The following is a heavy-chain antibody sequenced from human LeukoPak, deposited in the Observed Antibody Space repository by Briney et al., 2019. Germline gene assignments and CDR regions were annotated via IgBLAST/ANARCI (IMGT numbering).Heavy chain of an antibody. J-gene: IGHJ4*02. Sequence: SVKVSCKASGGTFSSYAISWVRQAPGQGLEWMGRIIPIFGTANYAQKFQVRVTITTDESTSTAYMELSSLRSEDTAVYYCARLTYSSSWYDYWGQGTLVTVSS. CDR1: GGTFSSYA. CDR2: IIPIFGTA. D-gene: IGHD6-13*01. CDR3: ARLTYSSSWYDY. V-gene: IGHV1-69*05.